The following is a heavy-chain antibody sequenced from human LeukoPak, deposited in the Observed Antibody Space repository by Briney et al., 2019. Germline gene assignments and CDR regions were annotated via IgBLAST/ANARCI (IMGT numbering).Heavy chain of an antibody. V-gene: IGHV1-2*02. CDR3: ARVGRCGGTCYEILDFDY. CDR2: INPNSGGT. D-gene: IGHD2-15*01. CDR1: GYTFTGYY. J-gene: IGHJ4*02. Sequence: GASVKVSCKASGYTFTGYYMHWVRQAPGQGLEWMGWINPNSGGTNYAQKFQGRVTMTRDTSISTAYMELSSLTSADTAVYYCARVGRCGGTCYEILDFDYWGQGTLVTVSS.